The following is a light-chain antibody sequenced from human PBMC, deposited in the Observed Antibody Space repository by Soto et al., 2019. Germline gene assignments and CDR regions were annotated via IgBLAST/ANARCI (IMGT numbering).Light chain of an antibody. J-gene: IGKJ4*01. V-gene: IGKV3-20*01. Sequence: EFVLTQSPGTLSLSPGERATLSCRASQTVRNNYLAWYQQKPGQAPRLLIYDASSRATGIPDRSSGGGSGTDFTLTISRLEPEDFAVYYCQQLSSYPLTFGGGTKVDIK. CDR1: QTVRNNY. CDR3: QQLSSYPLT. CDR2: DAS.